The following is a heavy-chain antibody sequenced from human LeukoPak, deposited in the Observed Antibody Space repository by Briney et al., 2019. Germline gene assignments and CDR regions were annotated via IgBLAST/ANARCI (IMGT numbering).Heavy chain of an antibody. CDR2: ISDSGGST. Sequence: PAGSLRLSCAASGFTFSSYAMSWVRQPPGKGLEWVSAISDSGGSTYYADSVKGRFTISRDNSKNTLYLQMNSLRAEDTAVYYCARGAGNFYNGYYFDYWGQGTLVTVS. D-gene: IGHD3-10*01. J-gene: IGHJ4*02. CDR3: ARGAGNFYNGYYFDY. V-gene: IGHV3-23*01. CDR1: GFTFSSYA.